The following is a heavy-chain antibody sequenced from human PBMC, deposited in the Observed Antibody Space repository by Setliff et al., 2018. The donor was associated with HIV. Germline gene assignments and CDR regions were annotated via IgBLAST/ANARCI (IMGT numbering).Heavy chain of an antibody. CDR1: GGSISSYY. D-gene: IGHD3-16*01. Sequence: PSETLSLTCTVSGGSISSYYWSWIRQPPGKGLEWIGSIYYSGSTYYNPSLKSRVTISVDTSKNQFSLKLSSVIAADTAVYFCAGQAERDDDSYLDYWGQGTLVTVSS. CDR3: AGQAERDDDSYLDY. CDR2: IYYSGST. J-gene: IGHJ4*02. V-gene: IGHV4-59*05.